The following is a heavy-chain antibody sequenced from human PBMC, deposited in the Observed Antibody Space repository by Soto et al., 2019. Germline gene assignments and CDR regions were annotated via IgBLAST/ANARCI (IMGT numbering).Heavy chain of an antibody. CDR3: ARPELAPPVDGAFDI. D-gene: IGHD5-12*01. J-gene: IGHJ3*02. CDR2: IYPGDSDT. Sequence: GESLKISCKGSGYSFTSYWIGWVRQMPGKGLEWMGIIYPGDSDTRYSPSFQGQVTISADKSISTAYLQWSSLKASDTAMYYCARPELAPPVDGAFDIWGQGTMITVSS. CDR1: GYSFTSYW. V-gene: IGHV5-51*01.